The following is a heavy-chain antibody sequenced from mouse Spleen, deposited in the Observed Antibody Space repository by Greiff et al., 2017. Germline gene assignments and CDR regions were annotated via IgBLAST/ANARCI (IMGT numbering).Heavy chain of an antibody. CDR2: ITPRSGYN. CDR3: ARGNWDVDY. Sequence: QLQQSGAELARPGASVKMSCTASGSTFTSYTMHWVPQRPGQGLAWLGFITPRSGYNKYTQKFKDKATLTADKSSSTAYMQLSSLTSEDSAVYYCARGNWDVDYGGQGTTLTVSS. D-gene: IGHD4-1*01. J-gene: IGHJ2*01. V-gene: IGHV1-4*01. CDR1: GSTFTSYT.